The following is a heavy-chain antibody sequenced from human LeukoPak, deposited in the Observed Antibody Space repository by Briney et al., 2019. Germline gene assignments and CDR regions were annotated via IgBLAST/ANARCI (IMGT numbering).Heavy chain of an antibody. CDR1: GGSFSGYY. D-gene: IGHD5-12*01. V-gene: IGHV4-34*01. CDR2: INHSGST. CDR3: ARALVATKPFDD. J-gene: IGHJ4*02. Sequence: PSETLSLTCAVYGGSFSGYYWSWIRQPPGKGLEWIGEINHSGSTNYNPSLKSRVTISVDTSKNQFSLKLSSVTAADTAVYYCARALVATKPFDDWGQGTLVTVCS.